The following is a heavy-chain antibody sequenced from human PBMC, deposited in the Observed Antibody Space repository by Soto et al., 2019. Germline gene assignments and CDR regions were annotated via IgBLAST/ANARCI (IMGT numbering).Heavy chain of an antibody. J-gene: IGHJ1*01. CDR3: TTYAQYYYDSSGALSKH. V-gene: IGHV3-15*01. D-gene: IGHD3-22*01. Sequence: GGSLRLSCAASGFTFSNAWMSWVRQAPGKGLEWVGRIKSKTDGGITDYAAPVKGRFTISRDDSKNTLYLQMNSLKTEDTAVYYCTTYAQYYYDSSGALSKHWGQGTLVTVSS. CDR2: IKSKTDGGIT. CDR1: GFTFSNAW.